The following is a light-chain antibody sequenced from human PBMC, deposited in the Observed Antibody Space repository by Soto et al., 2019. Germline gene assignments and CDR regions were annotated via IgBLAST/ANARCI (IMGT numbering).Light chain of an antibody. CDR2: EVS. CDR3: SSYTTNKTLL. Sequence: QSALTQPASVSGSPGQSITISCTGTSSDVGAYNFVSWYQQHPGKAPKLIFYEVSNRPPGLSDRFSGSKSGTTASLTISGLQGEDEAYYFCSSYTTNKTLLFGGGTQLTVL. V-gene: IGLV2-14*01. CDR1: SSDVGAYNF. J-gene: IGLJ2*01.